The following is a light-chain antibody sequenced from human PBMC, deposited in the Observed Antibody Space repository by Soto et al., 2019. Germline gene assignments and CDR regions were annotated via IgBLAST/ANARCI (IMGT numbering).Light chain of an antibody. CDR2: EVY. CDR3: SSYVGTNSYA. V-gene: IGLV2-8*01. Sequence: QSALTQPPSPSGSPGQSVTISCTGTSSDVGGYNYVSWYQHHPGKAPKLIIYEVYKRPSGVPDRFSGSKSGNTAALTVSGLQAEDEADYYCSSYVGTNSYAFGTGTKVTVL. J-gene: IGLJ1*01. CDR1: SSDVGGYNY.